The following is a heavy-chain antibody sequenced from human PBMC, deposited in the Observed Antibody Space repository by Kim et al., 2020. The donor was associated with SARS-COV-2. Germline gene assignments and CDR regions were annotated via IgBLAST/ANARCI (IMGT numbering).Heavy chain of an antibody. CDR2: IYPGDSDT. Sequence: GESLKISCKGSGYSFTSYWIGWVRQMPGKGLEWMGIIYPGDSDTRYSPSFQGQVTISADKSISTAYLQWSSLKASDTAMYYCARLSSGSPFYYYYGMDVWGQGTTVTVSS. CDR3: ARLSSGSPFYYYYGMDV. J-gene: IGHJ6*02. CDR1: GYSFTSYW. D-gene: IGHD3-10*01. V-gene: IGHV5-51*01.